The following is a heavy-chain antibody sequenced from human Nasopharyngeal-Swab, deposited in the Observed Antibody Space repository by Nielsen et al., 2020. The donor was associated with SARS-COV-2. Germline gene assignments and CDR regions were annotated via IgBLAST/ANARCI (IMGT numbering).Heavy chain of an antibody. CDR3: AKGSYYYDSYGAFDI. V-gene: IGHV3-30*18. CDR1: GFTFSSYV. CDR2: ISYDGSNK. Sequence: GESLEISWAASGFTFSSYVMHWVRQAPGKGLEWVAVISYDGSNKYYADSVKGRFTISRDNSKNTLYLQMNSLRAEDTAVYYCAKGSYYYDSYGAFDIWGQGTMVTVSS. J-gene: IGHJ3*02. D-gene: IGHD3-22*01.